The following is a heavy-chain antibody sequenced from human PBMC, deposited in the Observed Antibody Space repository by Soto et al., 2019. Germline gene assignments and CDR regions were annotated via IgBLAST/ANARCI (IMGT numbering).Heavy chain of an antibody. Sequence: ASVKGSCTASGYTLTSYYLHWVRHAPGQGPEWMGIINPSGGITNDAQKFQDRVTMTSDTSTSTVYMELRSLRSEDTAVYYCARGISTTRYYYYYGMDVWGQGTTVTVSS. CDR3: ARGISTTRYYYYYGMDV. CDR1: GYTLTSYY. V-gene: IGHV1-46*01. CDR2: INPSGGIT. J-gene: IGHJ6*02. D-gene: IGHD2-2*01.